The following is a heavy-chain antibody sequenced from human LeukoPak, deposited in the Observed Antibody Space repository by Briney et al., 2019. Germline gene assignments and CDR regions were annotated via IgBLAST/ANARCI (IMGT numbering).Heavy chain of an antibody. CDR3: ARYFWSAGIFDY. J-gene: IGHJ4*02. Sequence: SQTLSLTFAISGDSVSINSAAWNWIRQSPSRGLEWLGRTYYRSKWYNDYAVSVKSRITINPDTSKNQFSLQLNSVTPEDTAVYYCARYFWSAGIFDYWGQGTLVTVSS. V-gene: IGHV6-1*01. CDR1: GDSVSINSAA. CDR2: TYYRSKWYN. D-gene: IGHD3-3*01.